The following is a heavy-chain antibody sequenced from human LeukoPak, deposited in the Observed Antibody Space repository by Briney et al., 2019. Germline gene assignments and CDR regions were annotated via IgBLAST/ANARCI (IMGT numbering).Heavy chain of an antibody. V-gene: IGHV3-7*01. CDR1: GFTFSSHA. CDR2: IKRDGSEK. J-gene: IGHJ4*02. CDR3: AREGTAVPGTIGY. Sequence: GGSLRLSCAASGFTFSSHAMSWVRQAPGKGLEWVANIKRDGSEKYYVDSVKGRFTISRDNAKNSLYLQMSSLKDEDTAVYYCAREGTAVPGTIGYWGQGTPVTVSS. D-gene: IGHD6-19*01.